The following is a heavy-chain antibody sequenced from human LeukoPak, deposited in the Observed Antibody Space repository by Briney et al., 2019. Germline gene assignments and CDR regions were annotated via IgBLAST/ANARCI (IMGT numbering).Heavy chain of an antibody. Sequence: ASVKVSCKASGYTFTSYYMHWVRQAPGQGLEWMGIINPSGGSTSYAQKFQGRVTMTRDMSTSTVYMELSSLRAEDTAVYYCAKDTPDADYGDYTGYFDYWGQGTLVTVSS. CDR1: GYTFTSYY. CDR3: AKDTPDADYGDYTGYFDY. CDR2: INPSGGST. V-gene: IGHV1-46*01. D-gene: IGHD4-17*01. J-gene: IGHJ4*02.